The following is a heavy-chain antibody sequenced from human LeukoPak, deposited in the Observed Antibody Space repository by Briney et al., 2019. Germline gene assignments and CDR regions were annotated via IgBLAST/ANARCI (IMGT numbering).Heavy chain of an antibody. J-gene: IGHJ5*02. D-gene: IGHD2-2*02. V-gene: IGHV5-51*01. CDR3: ARKRGESTSCYTGCWFDP. CDR2: IYPGDSDT. CDR1: GYSFTSYW. Sequence: GESLKISCKGSGYSFTSYWIGWVRQMPGRGLEWMGIIYPGDSDTRYSPSFQGQVTISADKSISTAYLQWSSLKASDTAMYYCARKRGESTSCYTGCWFDPWGQGTLVTVSS.